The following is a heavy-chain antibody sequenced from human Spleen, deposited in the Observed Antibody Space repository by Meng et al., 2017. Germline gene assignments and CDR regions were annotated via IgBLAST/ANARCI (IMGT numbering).Heavy chain of an antibody. Sequence: ASVKVSCKPSGYNFPDYWLHWVRRAPGQGLEWMGRIDPKSGDTHYAQSFQGRVTMTGDTSISTAYMELSGLRSDDTAMYYCVRDEDISAAGKLFGDYWGQGTWSPSPQ. J-gene: IGHJ4*02. CDR1: GYNFPDYW. D-gene: IGHD6-13*01. CDR2: IDPKSGDT. V-gene: IGHV1-2*06. CDR3: VRDEDISAAGKLFGDY.